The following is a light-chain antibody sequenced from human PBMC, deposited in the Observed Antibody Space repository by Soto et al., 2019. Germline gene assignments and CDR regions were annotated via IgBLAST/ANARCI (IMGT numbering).Light chain of an antibody. V-gene: IGKV3-20*01. J-gene: IGKJ4*01. Sequence: EIVLTKSPGTLSLSPGERATLSCRASKSVISNYLAWYQKKPSQANMLIISGASSRASGIPDWFSGSGARTYFPLTIDRLAHEDFAVYYCQQYRDSVGFFGGGTKVEIK. CDR2: GAS. CDR1: KSVISNY. CDR3: QQYRDSVGF.